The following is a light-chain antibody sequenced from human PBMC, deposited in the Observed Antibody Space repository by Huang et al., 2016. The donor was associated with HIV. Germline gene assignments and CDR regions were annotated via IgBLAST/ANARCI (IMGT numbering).Light chain of an antibody. CDR1: ESISSS. CDR3: QQYNNWPPIT. V-gene: IGKV3-15*01. Sequence: EIVMTQSPATLSVSPGERVTLSCRASESISSSLAWYQQKSGQPPRLLIYDASTRAAGIPARFSGSGSVTEFTLSIDSLQSEDFAVYYCQQYNNWPPITFGQGTRLDIK. CDR2: DAS. J-gene: IGKJ5*01.